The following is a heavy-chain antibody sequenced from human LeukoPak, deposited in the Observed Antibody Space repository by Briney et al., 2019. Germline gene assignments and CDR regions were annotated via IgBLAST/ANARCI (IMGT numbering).Heavy chain of an antibody. V-gene: IGHV3-48*01. CDR2: ISGSSGTI. J-gene: IGHJ6*03. D-gene: IGHD3-16*01. Sequence: GGSLRLSCAASGFAFSSYSMNWVRQAPGKGLEWVSYISGSSGTIYYADSVKGRFTISRDNAKNSLYLQMNSLRAEDTAMYYCARRSEFGVLYYMDVWGKGTTVTVSS. CDR1: GFAFSSYS. CDR3: ARRSEFGVLYYMDV.